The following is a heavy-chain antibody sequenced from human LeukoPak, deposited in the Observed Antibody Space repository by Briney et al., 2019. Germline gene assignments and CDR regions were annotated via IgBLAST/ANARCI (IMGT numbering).Heavy chain of an antibody. CDR1: GGSISSSSYY. D-gene: IGHD5-12*01. V-gene: IGHV4-39*07. CDR2: IYYSGST. CDR3: ARVSGYDWESFYDY. J-gene: IGHJ4*02. Sequence: SETLSLTRTVSGGSISSSSYYWGWIRQPPGKGLEWIGSIYYSGSTYYNPSLKSRVTISVDTSKNQFSLKLSSVTAADTAVYYCARVSGYDWESFYDYWGQGILVTVSS.